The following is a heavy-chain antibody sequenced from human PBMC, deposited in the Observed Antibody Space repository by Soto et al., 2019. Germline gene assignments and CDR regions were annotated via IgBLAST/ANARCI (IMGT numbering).Heavy chain of an antibody. Sequence: GGSLRLSCAASGFTFDDYAMHWVRQAPGKGLEWVSGISWNSGSIGYADSVKGRFTISRDNAKNSLYLQMNSLRAEDTALYYCAKGNIVAAPFDYWGQGTLVTVSS. V-gene: IGHV3-9*01. CDR3: AKGNIVAAPFDY. CDR1: GFTFDDYA. D-gene: IGHD5-12*01. J-gene: IGHJ4*02. CDR2: ISWNSGSI.